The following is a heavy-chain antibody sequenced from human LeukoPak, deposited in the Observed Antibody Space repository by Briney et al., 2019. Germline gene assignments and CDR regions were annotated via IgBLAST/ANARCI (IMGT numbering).Heavy chain of an antibody. J-gene: IGHJ4*02. D-gene: IGHD3-9*01. Sequence: PGGSLRLSCAASGFTFSSYGMHWVRQAPGKGLEWVAVISYDGSNKYYADSVKGRFTISRDNAKNSLYLQMNSLRAEDTAVYYCARDQGFYDILTGIDYWGQGTLVTVSS. CDR3: ARDQGFYDILTGIDY. V-gene: IGHV3-30*03. CDR1: GFTFSSYG. CDR2: ISYDGSNK.